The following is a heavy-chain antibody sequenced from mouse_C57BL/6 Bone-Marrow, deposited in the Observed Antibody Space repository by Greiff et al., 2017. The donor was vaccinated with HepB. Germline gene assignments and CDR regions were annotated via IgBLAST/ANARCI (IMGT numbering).Heavy chain of an antibody. D-gene: IGHD1-1*01. Sequence: VQLQESGPELVKPGASVKISCKASGYAFSSSWMNWVKQRPGKGLEWIGRIYPGDGDTNYNGTFKGKATLTADKSSSTAYMQLISLTCEDSAVYFCAKYFYGSSSWYFDDWGQGTTLTVSS. CDR2: IYPGDGDT. V-gene: IGHV1-82*01. CDR3: AKYFYGSSSWYFDD. J-gene: IGHJ2*01. CDR1: GYAFSSSW.